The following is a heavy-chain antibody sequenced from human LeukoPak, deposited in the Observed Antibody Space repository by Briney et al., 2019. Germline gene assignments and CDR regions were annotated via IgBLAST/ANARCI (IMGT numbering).Heavy chain of an antibody. J-gene: IGHJ4*02. D-gene: IGHD4-17*01. V-gene: IGHV4-59*01. CDR3: ASLSGDYGDF. CDR2: IYYSGCT. CDR1: GGSISSYY. Sequence: SETLSLTCTVSGGSISSYYWSWIRQPPGKGLEWIGYIYYSGCTNYNPSLKSRVTISIDTPKNQFSLKLSSVTAADTAVYYCASLSGDYGDFWGQGTLVTVSS.